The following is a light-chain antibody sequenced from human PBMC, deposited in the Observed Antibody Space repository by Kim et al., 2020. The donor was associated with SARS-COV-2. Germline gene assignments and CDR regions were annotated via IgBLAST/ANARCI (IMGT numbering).Light chain of an antibody. CDR2: GAS. V-gene: IGKV3-20*01. CDR3: QKYSSSLWT. J-gene: IGKJ1*01. CDR1: QSVSSSY. Sequence: EIVLTQSPGTLSLSPGERATLSCRASQSVSSSYLAWYQQKPGQAPRLLIYGASSRATGIPDRFSGSGSGTDFTLTISRLEPEDFAVYYCQKYSSSLWTVGHGSKVEIK.